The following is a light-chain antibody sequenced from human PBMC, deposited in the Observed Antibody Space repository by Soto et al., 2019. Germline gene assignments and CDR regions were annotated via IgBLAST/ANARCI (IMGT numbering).Light chain of an antibody. J-gene: IGLJ2*01. CDR3: QTWGSGPVI. V-gene: IGLV4-69*01. CDR1: SGHSSYA. Sequence: QLVLTQSPSASASLGASVKLTCTLSSGHSSYAIAWHQQQPEKGPRYLMKLNSDGSHSKGDGIPDRFSGSSSGAERYLTISILQSEDEADYYCQTWGSGPVIFGGGTKVTVL. CDR2: LNSDGSH.